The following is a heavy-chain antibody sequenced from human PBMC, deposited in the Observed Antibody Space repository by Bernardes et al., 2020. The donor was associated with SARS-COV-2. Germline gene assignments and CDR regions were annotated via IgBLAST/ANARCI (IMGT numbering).Heavy chain of an antibody. CDR1: GFTFSSYE. CDR2: ISSSGSTI. V-gene: IGHV3-48*03. Sequence: GGSLRLSCAASGFTFSSYEMNWVRQAPGKGLEWVSYISSSGSTIYYADSVKGRFTISRDNAKNSLYLQMNSLRAEDTAVYYCARVHRRWYRDYWGQGTLVTVSS. J-gene: IGHJ4*02. D-gene: IGHD2-15*01. CDR3: ARVHRRWYRDY.